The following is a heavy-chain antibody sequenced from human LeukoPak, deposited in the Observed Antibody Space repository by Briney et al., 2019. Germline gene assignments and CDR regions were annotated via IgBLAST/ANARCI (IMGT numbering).Heavy chain of an antibody. V-gene: IGHV3-23*01. CDR1: GFTFSTYA. D-gene: IGHD1-26*01. Sequence: GGSLRLSCAASGFTFSTYAMSWVRQAPGKGLEWVSAISGSGGSTYYADSVKGRFTISRDNSKNPLYLQMNSLRAEDTAVYYCAKAHVGATLRSPLGYWGQGTLVTVSS. CDR2: ISGSGGST. CDR3: AKAHVGATLRSPLGY. J-gene: IGHJ4*02.